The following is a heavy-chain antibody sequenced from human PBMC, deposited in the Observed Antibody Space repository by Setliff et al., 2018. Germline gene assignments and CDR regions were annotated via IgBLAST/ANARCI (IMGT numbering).Heavy chain of an antibody. CDR1: GGTFKNYG. CDR2: IIPIFGTT. CDR3: AREGVDSRSSTDYRYYMDV. Sequence: SVKVSCKASGGTFKNYGISWVRQVPGQGLEWMGGIIPIFGTTNYAQKFQGRVTIITDESTSTSYMELSSLRSEDTAVYYCAREGVDSRSSTDYRYYMDVWGKGTTVTVSS. V-gene: IGHV1-69*05. D-gene: IGHD6-6*01. J-gene: IGHJ6*03.